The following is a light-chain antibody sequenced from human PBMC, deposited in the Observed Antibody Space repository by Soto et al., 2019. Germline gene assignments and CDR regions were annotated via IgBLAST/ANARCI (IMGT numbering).Light chain of an antibody. V-gene: IGKV3-15*01. CDR1: QSVSNN. Sequence: EIVMTQSPATLSVSPGERATLSCRASQSVSNNLAWYQQKPGQVPRLLIYGASTRATGIPARFSGSGSGTEFTLTISSLQSEDFAVYYCQQYNNWPLWTFGQGTKVEIK. CDR3: QQYNNWPLWT. J-gene: IGKJ1*01. CDR2: GAS.